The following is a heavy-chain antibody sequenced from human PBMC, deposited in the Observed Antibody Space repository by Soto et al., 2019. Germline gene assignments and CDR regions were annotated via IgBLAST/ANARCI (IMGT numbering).Heavy chain of an antibody. CDR2: ITHSGIT. V-gene: IGHV4-34*01. Sequence: PSETLSLTCAVYGGSFSGYCWSWIRQPPGEGLEWIGEITHSGITNYNPSLKSRVTISLVTSKNQYFLKLSSVTAADTAVYYCAKEYEESSTHYNWFDPWGQGTLVTVSS. CDR1: GGSFSGYC. J-gene: IGHJ5*02. D-gene: IGHD6-13*01. CDR3: AKEYEESSTHYNWFDP.